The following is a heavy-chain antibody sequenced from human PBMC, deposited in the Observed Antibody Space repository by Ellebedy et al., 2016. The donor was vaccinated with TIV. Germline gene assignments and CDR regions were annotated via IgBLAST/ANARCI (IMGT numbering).Heavy chain of an antibody. Sequence: AASVKVSCKASGYTFTSYDINWVRQAAGLGLEWVGWMNPNSGYTGSAQKFQGRVTMTRDTSRSTAYMELSSLTSEDTAVYYCARGPVGAAYWGQGTLVTVSS. CDR3: ARGPVGAAY. CDR1: GYTFTSYD. V-gene: IGHV1-8*01. CDR2: MNPNSGYT. J-gene: IGHJ4*02. D-gene: IGHD1-26*01.